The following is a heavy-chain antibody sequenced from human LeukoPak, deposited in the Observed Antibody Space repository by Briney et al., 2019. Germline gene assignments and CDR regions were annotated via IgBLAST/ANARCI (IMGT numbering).Heavy chain of an antibody. CDR3: ARGRGSSGSDY. CDR1: GFTFDDYA. CDR2: ISWNSGNI. D-gene: IGHD6-19*01. Sequence: GGSLRLSCAASGFTFDDYAMHWVRQAPGKGLEWVSGISWNSGNIGYADSVKGRFTISRDNAKNSLYLQMNSLRAEDTAVYYCARGRGSSGSDYWGQGTLVTVSS. J-gene: IGHJ4*02. V-gene: IGHV3-9*01.